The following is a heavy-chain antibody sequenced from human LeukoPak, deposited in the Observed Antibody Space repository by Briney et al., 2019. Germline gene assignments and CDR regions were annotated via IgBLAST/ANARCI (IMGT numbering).Heavy chain of an antibody. D-gene: IGHD3-10*01. J-gene: IGHJ4*02. CDR1: GFTFSSYA. CDR2: ISYAGSNK. CDR3: AREYVWFGGLSQPYFDY. Sequence: GRSLRLSCAASGFTFSSYAMHWVRQAPGKGLEWVAVISYAGSNKYYADSVKGRFTISRDNSKNTLYLQMNSLRAEDAAVYYCAREYVWFGGLSQPYFDYWGQGTLVTVSS. V-gene: IGHV3-30-3*01.